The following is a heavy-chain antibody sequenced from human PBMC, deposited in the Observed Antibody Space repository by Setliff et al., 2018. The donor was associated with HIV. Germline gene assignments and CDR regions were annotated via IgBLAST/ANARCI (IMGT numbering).Heavy chain of an antibody. J-gene: IGHJ4*02. Sequence: LRLSCAASGFTFSDYYMGWLRQAPGKGLERVSYISSSRSTIYYADSVKGRFTISRDKSKNTLYLQMSSLRAEDTAVYYCAKEGLIQLWYGGSFDYWGQGTLVTVSS. V-gene: IGHV3-11*01. CDR3: AKEGLIQLWYGGSFDY. D-gene: IGHD5-18*01. CDR2: ISSSRSTI. CDR1: GFTFSDYY.